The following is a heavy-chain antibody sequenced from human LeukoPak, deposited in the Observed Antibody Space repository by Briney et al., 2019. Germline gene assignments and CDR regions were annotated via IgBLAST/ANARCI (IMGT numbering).Heavy chain of an antibody. CDR1: GYTFTSYY. Sequence: ASVKVSCKASGYTFTSYYMHWVRQAPGQGLEWMGIINPSGGSTSYAQKFQGRVTMTRDTSTSTVYMELSSLRSEDTAVYYCARARSVITMVRGVIIPNTYYFDYWGQGTLVTVSS. CDR2: INPSGGST. V-gene: IGHV1-46*01. J-gene: IGHJ4*02. D-gene: IGHD3-10*01. CDR3: ARARSVITMVRGVIIPNTYYFDY.